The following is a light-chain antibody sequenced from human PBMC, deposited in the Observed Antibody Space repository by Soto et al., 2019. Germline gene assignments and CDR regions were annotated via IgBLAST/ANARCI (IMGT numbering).Light chain of an antibody. CDR1: QSVSSSY. V-gene: IGKV3-20*01. CDR2: GAS. Sequence: EIVLTQSPVTLSLSPGERATLSCRASQSVSSSYLAWYQQKPGQAPRLLIYGASSRATGIPDRFSGSGSGTDFTFTISSLQPEDIATYYCQQYSHLITFGQRARLEIK. CDR3: QQYSHLIT. J-gene: IGKJ5*01.